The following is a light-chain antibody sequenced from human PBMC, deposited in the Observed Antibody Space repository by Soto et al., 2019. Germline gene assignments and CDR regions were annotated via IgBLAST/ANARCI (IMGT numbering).Light chain of an antibody. V-gene: IGKV3-20*01. J-gene: IGKJ1*01. CDR3: QQYGSSRT. CDR1: QSVSSNY. CDR2: GAS. Sequence: EIVLTQSPGTLSLSPGERATLSCRASQSVSSNYLAWYQQKPGQAPRLLIYGASSRAIGIPDRFSGSGSGTDFTLTISRLXXXXFAVYYCQQYGSSRTFGQGTKVEIK.